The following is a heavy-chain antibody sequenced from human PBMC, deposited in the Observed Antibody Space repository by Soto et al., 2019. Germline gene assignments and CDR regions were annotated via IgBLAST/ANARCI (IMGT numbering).Heavy chain of an antibody. CDR1: GYTFTHYY. Sequence: QVQLVQSGAEVRKPGASVKLSCQASGYTFTHYYIHWVRQAPGQGLEWLGIINPDTGTTSYAQTFQCRVTLTTDTSASTVYLELSGLAAEDTAVYYCASCPIYGGDSYFAYWGQGTLVTVSS. D-gene: IGHD2-21*01. J-gene: IGHJ4*02. CDR3: ASCPIYGGDSYFAY. V-gene: IGHV1-46*01. CDR2: INPDTGTT.